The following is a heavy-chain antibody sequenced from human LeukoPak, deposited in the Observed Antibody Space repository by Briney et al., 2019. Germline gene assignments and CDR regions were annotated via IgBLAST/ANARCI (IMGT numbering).Heavy chain of an antibody. V-gene: IGHV4-4*07. Sequence: SETLSLTCTVSGGSISSYYWSWIRQPAGKGLEWIGRIYTSGSTNYNPSLKSRVTISVDKSKNQFSLKLSSVTAADTAVYYCARGAVSYYGSGSLSYYFDYWGRGTLVTVSS. CDR2: IYTSGST. J-gene: IGHJ4*02. CDR1: GGSISSYY. D-gene: IGHD3-10*01. CDR3: ARGAVSYYGSGSLSYYFDY.